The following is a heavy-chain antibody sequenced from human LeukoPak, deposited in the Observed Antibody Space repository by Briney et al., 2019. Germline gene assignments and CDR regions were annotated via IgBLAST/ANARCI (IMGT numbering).Heavy chain of an antibody. Sequence: GGSLRLSCAASGFTFSSYSMNWVRQAPGKGLEWVSSISSSSSYIYYADSVKGRFTISRDNAKNTLYLQMNSLRTEATAVYYCARYSEAPLPYCGGDCHDAFDIWGQGTMVTVSS. CDR3: ARYSEAPLPYCGGDCHDAFDI. J-gene: IGHJ3*02. D-gene: IGHD2-21*01. V-gene: IGHV3-21*01. CDR2: ISSSSSYI. CDR1: GFTFSSYS.